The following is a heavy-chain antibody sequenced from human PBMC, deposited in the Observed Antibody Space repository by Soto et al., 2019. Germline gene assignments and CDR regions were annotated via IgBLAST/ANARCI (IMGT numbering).Heavy chain of an antibody. D-gene: IGHD6-13*01. CDR3: ARLSSSWYPFGAFDI. Sequence: QVQLVQSGAEVKKPGASVKVSCKASGYTFTSYAMHWVRQAPGQRLEWMGWINAGNGNTKYSQKFQGRVTITRDTYASTAYMELSSLRYEDTAVYYCARLSSSWYPFGAFDIWGQGTMVTVSS. CDR2: INAGNGNT. CDR1: GYTFTSYA. V-gene: IGHV1-3*01. J-gene: IGHJ3*02.